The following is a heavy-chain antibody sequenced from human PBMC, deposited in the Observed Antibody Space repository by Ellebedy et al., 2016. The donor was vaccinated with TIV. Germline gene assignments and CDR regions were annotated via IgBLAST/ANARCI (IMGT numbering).Heavy chain of an antibody. CDR3: AKAPTAIFAHFYYYYYYMDV. CDR2: TSGSGGST. Sequence: GGSLRLXCAASGFTFSSYAMSWVRQAPGRRLEWVSATSGSGGSTHYVDSVRGRFTISRDNSKNTLYLQMTSLRAEDTAVYYCAKAPTAIFAHFYYYYYYMDVWGKGTTVTVSS. J-gene: IGHJ6*03. V-gene: IGHV3-23*01. D-gene: IGHD2-21*02. CDR1: GFTFSSYA.